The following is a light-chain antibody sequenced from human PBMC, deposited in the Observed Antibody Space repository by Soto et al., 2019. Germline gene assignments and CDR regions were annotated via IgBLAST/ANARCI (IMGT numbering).Light chain of an antibody. V-gene: IGLV2-18*01. CDR1: STDFVSYNR. Sequence: QSVLTQPPSVSGSPGQSVTISCTGTSTDFVSYNRVSWYQQPPGTAPKLIIYEASNRPSGVPGRFSGPKSGNTASLTISGLQAADEADYYCSLYTSENTDVFGTGTKVTVL. CDR3: SLYTSENTDV. J-gene: IGLJ1*01. CDR2: EAS.